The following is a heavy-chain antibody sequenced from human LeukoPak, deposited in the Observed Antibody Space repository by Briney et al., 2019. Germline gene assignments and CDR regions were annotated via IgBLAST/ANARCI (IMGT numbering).Heavy chain of an antibody. Sequence: SETLSLTYTVTGGSISSSSYSWSWVRQPAGKGLEWIGRICTSGSTNYNPSLKSRVTMSVDTSKNQFSLKLSSVTAADTAVYYCARAQGTTMVRGVSRDYYYYYMDVWGKGTTVTISS. D-gene: IGHD3-10*01. CDR1: GGSISSSSYS. J-gene: IGHJ6*03. V-gene: IGHV4-61*02. CDR2: ICTSGST. CDR3: ARAQGTTMVRGVSRDYYYYYMDV.